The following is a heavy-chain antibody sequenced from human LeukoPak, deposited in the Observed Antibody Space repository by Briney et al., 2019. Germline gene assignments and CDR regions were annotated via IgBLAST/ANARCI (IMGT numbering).Heavy chain of an antibody. D-gene: IGHD4-23*01. Sequence: SETLSLTCTVSGGSINSYYWSWIRQPAGKGLEWIGRIYSSGSTNYSPSLKSRVSMSVDTSRNQFSLKLTSVTAADTAVYYCARGGKATVVTMWGQGILVTVSS. V-gene: IGHV4-4*07. CDR2: IYSSGST. CDR3: ARGGKATVVTM. CDR1: GGSINSYY. J-gene: IGHJ4*02.